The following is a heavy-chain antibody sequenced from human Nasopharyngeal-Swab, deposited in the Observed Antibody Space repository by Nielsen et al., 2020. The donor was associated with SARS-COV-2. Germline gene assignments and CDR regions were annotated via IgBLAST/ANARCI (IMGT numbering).Heavy chain of an antibody. CDR3: ASNFDTSGYYYGAFDV. D-gene: IGHD3-22*01. CDR2: ISSSSSYI. J-gene: IGHJ3*01. CDR1: GFTFSTYK. V-gene: IGHV3-21*01. Sequence: GESLKISCAASGFTFSTYKMNWVRQALGKGLEWISSISSSSSYISYADSVKGRFTISRDNAQNSLYLQLNSLRADDTAVYYCASNFDTSGYYYGAFDVWGQGTMVTVSS.